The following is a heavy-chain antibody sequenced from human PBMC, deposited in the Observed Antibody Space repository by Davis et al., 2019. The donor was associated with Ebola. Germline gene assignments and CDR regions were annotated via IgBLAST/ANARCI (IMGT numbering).Heavy chain of an antibody. CDR1: GFTFSSYA. J-gene: IGHJ6*03. CDR3: AKVSMVRGVSDYYYYYYMDV. Sequence: PGGSLRLSCAASGFTFSSYAMSWVRQAPGKGLEWVSAISGSGGSTYYADSVKGRFTISRDNSKNTLYLQMNSLRAEDTAVYYCAKVSMVRGVSDYYYYYYMDVWGKGTTVTVSS. CDR2: ISGSGGST. V-gene: IGHV3-23*01. D-gene: IGHD3-10*01.